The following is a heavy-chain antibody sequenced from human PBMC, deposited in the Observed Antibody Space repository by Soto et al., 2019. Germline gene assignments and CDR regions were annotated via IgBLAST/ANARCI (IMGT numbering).Heavy chain of an antibody. J-gene: IGHJ5*02. CDR2: TFYSGAT. CDR3: ARVQPYDYGANTGWLDP. Sequence: SETLSLTCTVSCGSISSGGYYWSWIRQHPGKGLEWIGYTFYSGATYYNPSLKSRTIISVDTSRNQFSLTLTSLTAADTAVYYCARVQPYDYGANTGWLDPWGQGTLVTVSS. V-gene: IGHV4-31*03. D-gene: IGHD4-17*01. CDR1: CGSISSGGYY.